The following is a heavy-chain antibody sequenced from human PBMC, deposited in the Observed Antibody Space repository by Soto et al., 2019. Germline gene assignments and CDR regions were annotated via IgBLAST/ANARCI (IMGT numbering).Heavy chain of an antibody. D-gene: IGHD6-19*01. V-gene: IGHV1-46*01. Sequence: ASVKVSCKASGYTFTSYYMHWVRQAPGQGLEWMGIIDPSGGSTSYAQKFQGRVTMTRDTSTSTVYMELSSLRSEDTAVYYCARAYSSGWYYYWGQGTLVTVSS. CDR3: ARAYSSGWYYY. CDR1: GYTFTSYY. CDR2: IDPSGGST. J-gene: IGHJ4*02.